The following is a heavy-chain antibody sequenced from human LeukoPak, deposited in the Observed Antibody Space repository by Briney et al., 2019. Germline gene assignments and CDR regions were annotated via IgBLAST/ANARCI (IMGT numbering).Heavy chain of an antibody. CDR1: GFTVSSNY. J-gene: IGHJ4*02. CDR3: AREIAVAGLEY. Sequence: PGGSLRLSCAASGFTVSSNYMSWVRQAPGKGLEWVSVIYSGGSTYYADSVKGRFTISRDNSKNTLYLQMNSLRAEDTAVYYCAREIAVAGLEYWGQGTLVTVSS. CDR2: IYSGGST. V-gene: IGHV3-66*01. D-gene: IGHD6-19*01.